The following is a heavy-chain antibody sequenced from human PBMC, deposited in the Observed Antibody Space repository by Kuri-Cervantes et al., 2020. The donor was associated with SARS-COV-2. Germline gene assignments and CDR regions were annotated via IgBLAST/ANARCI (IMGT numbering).Heavy chain of an antibody. CDR2: TYYRSKWYN. CDR1: GDSVSSNSSA. V-gene: IGHV6-1*01. Sequence: SETLSLTCAISGDSVSSNSSAWNWIRQSPSRGLEWLGRTYYRSKWYNDYAVSVKSRITINPDTSKNQFSLQLNSVTSEDTAVYYCARAMYYYDSSGYYINYYGMDVWGQGTMVTVSS. J-gene: IGHJ6*02. CDR3: ARAMYYYDSSGYYINYYGMDV. D-gene: IGHD3-22*01.